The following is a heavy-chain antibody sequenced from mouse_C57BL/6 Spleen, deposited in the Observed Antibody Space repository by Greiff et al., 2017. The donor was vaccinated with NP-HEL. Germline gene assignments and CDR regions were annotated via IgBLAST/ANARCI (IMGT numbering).Heavy chain of an antibody. D-gene: IGHD2-3*01. CDR1: GYTFTSYW. Sequence: QVQLQQPGAELVKPGASVKLSCKASGYTFTSYWMQWVKQRPGQGLEWIGEIDPSDSYTNYNQKFKGKATLTVDTSSSTAYMQLSSLTSEDSAVYYCARSGVSTHGDFDYWGQGTTLTVSS. CDR3: ARSGVSTHGDFDY. CDR2: IDPSDSYT. J-gene: IGHJ2*01. V-gene: IGHV1-50*01.